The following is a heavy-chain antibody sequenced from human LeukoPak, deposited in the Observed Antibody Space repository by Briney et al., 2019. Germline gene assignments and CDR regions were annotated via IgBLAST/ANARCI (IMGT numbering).Heavy chain of an antibody. D-gene: IGHD5-18*01. CDR1: GYTFDIYG. Sequence: ASVKVSCKASGYTFDIYGISWVLQAPGQGLEWMGWISAYNGHTDYAQKFQGRVTMTSDTSTSTAYMELRTLTSDDTALYYCARADRTAITQDYWGQGTLVTVSS. CDR3: ARADRTAITQDY. J-gene: IGHJ4*02. CDR2: ISAYNGHT. V-gene: IGHV1-18*04.